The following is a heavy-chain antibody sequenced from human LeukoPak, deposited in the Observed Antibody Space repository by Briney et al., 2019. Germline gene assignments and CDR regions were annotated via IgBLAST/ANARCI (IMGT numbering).Heavy chain of an antibody. CDR3: ARLLVGATTSYDY. CDR1: GFTFSSYS. CDR2: ISSSSSTI. D-gene: IGHD1-26*01. Sequence: PGGSLRLSCAASGFTFSSYSMNWVRQAPGKGLEWVSYISSSSSTIYYADSVKGRFTISRDNAKNSLYLQMNSLRAEDTAVYYCARLLVGATTSYDYWGQGTLVTVSS. V-gene: IGHV3-48*04. J-gene: IGHJ4*02.